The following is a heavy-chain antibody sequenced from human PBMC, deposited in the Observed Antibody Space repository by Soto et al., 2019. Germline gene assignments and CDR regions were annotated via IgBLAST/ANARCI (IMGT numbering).Heavy chain of an antibody. CDR2: TFSGGNT. D-gene: IGHD3-22*01. CDR1: GFSISSNY. Sequence: ELQLVETGGGLIQTGGSLRLSCAASGFSISSNYIAWVRQPPGKGLEWVSTTFSGGNTEYAASVKGRCSISRDNYKNTLYLQMDNLRVEDTAVYYCARKPPSDSQGWAFGMDVWGQGTTVSVSS. J-gene: IGHJ6*02. V-gene: IGHV3-53*02. CDR3: ARKPPSDSQGWAFGMDV.